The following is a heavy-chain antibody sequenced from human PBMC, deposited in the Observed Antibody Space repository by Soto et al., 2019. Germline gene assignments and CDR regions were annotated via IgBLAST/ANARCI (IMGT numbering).Heavy chain of an antibody. J-gene: IGHJ6*02. V-gene: IGHV1-69*13. Sequence: SVKVSCKASGGTFNNYPITWVRQAPGEGLEWMGGSIPIFGTANYAQNFQGRVTISVDESTSTAYMELSSLRSEDTAVYYCAKVGRRYYDSSGYYYATYYYYGMDVWGQGTTVTVSS. D-gene: IGHD3-22*01. CDR1: GGTFNNYP. CDR2: SIPIFGTA. CDR3: AKVGRRYYDSSGYYYATYYYYGMDV.